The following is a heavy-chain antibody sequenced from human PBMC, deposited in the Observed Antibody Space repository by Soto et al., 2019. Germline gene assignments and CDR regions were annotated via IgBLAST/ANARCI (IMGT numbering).Heavy chain of an antibody. Sequence: DVQLLQSGGGLVQPGGSLTLSCAASRFIFSDYAMNWVRQAPGKGLEWVSSIGGSNTDRYYADSVKGRFIISRDNSKNTMYLQMNSLSDDATAVYYCAKDAVSYNGKWDWFDSWGQGTLVTVSS. V-gene: IGHV3-23*01. CDR3: AKDAVSYNGKWDWFDS. D-gene: IGHD1-26*01. J-gene: IGHJ5*01. CDR2: IGGSNTDR. CDR1: RFIFSDYA.